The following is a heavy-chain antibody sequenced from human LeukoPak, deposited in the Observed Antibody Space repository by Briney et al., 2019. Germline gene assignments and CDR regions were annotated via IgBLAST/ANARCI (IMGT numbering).Heavy chain of an antibody. Sequence: SETLSLTCTVSGGSISSSSYYWGWIRQPPGKGLEWIGSIYYSGSTYHNPSLKSRVTISVDTSKNQFSLKLSSVTAADTAVYYCAREGIGEVGATTYFDYWGQGTLVTVSS. V-gene: IGHV4-39*07. CDR1: GGSISSSSYY. CDR2: IYYSGST. CDR3: AREGIGEVGATTYFDY. D-gene: IGHD1-26*01. J-gene: IGHJ4*02.